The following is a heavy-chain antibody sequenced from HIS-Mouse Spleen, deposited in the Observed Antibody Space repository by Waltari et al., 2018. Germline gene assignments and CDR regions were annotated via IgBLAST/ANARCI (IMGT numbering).Heavy chain of an antibody. Sequence: QVQLLESGGGVVQPGRSLRLSCAASGFTFSSYGMPWDRQAPGKGLEWGAVISYDVSNKYYAASVKGRFTISRDNSKNTLYLQMNSLRAEDTAVYYCAKDTSGSYSDYWGQGTLVTVSS. V-gene: IGHV3-30*18. J-gene: IGHJ4*02. CDR1: GFTFSSYG. CDR2: ISYDVSNK. CDR3: AKDTSGSYSDY. D-gene: IGHD1-26*01.